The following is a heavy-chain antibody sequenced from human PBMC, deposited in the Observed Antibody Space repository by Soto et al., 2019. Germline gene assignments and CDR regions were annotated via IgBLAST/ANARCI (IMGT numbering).Heavy chain of an antibody. D-gene: IGHD6-19*01. CDR1: GFTFSRFW. CDR2: IKQNGSEK. V-gene: IGHV3-7*01. CDR3: ARALCSETDEL. J-gene: IGHJ4*02. Sequence: GGSLRLSCAGSGFTFSRFWMSWVRQAPGKGLEWVANIKQNGSEKYYVDSVKGRFTISRDNAKNSLYLQMNSLRAEDTAVYYCARALCSETDELWGQGTLVTSPQ.